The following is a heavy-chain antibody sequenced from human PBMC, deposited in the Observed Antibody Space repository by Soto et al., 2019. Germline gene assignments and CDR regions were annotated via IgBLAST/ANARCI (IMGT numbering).Heavy chain of an antibody. Sequence: QFQLVQSGAEVKKPGSSVKVSCKASGGTFSNYAINWVRQAPGQGLEWMGGIIPMFDTANYAQKFQGRVTITADESTSTAYLQLSSLSSEETYVYECTLVRSKYSLTSASLFYHDGKDVWGQGTTVTVS. CDR2: IIPMFDTA. CDR3: TLVRSKYSLTSASLFYHDGKDV. CDR1: GGTFSNYA. V-gene: IGHV1-69*12. J-gene: IGHJ6*02. D-gene: IGHD6-6*01.